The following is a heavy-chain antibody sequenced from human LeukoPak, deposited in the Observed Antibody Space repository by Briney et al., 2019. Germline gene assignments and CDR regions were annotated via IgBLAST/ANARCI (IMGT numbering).Heavy chain of an antibody. V-gene: IGHV3-15*01. Sequence: KPGGSLRLSCAVSGFTFSNVWMSWVRQAPGKGLEWVSRIKTKTEGGTRDYAAPVNGRFSISGDDSKNTLCLQMSSLKTEDTAVYYCTTEFGGQGYWGQGTLVTVSA. CDR2: IKTKTEGGTR. CDR1: GFTFSNVW. D-gene: IGHD4-23*01. J-gene: IGHJ4*02. CDR3: TTEFGGQGY.